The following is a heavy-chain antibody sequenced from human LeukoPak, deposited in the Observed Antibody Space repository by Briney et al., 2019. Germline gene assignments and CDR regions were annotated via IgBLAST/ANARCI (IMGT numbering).Heavy chain of an antibody. CDR2: INHSGST. CDR1: GGSISSSSYY. V-gene: IGHV4-39*07. J-gene: IGHJ4*02. CDR3: ARGLGGPYFDY. D-gene: IGHD3-16*01. Sequence: PSETLSLTCTVSGGSISSSSYYWDWIRQPPGKGLEWIGEINHSGSTNYNPSLKSRVTISVDTSKNQFSLKLSSVTAADTAVYYCARGLGGPYFDYWGQGTLVTVSS.